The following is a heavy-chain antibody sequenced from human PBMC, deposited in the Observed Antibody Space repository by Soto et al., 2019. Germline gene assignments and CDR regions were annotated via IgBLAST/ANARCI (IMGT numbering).Heavy chain of an antibody. CDR3: VRDVITTQKPGDY. D-gene: IGHD3-22*01. Sequence: QVQLQESGPGLVKPSQTLSLTCTVSGGSISSGDYYWSWIRQPPGKGLEWIGYIYYSGSTYYNPSLKSRVTISVDTSKNQFSLKLSSVTAADTAVYYCVRDVITTQKPGDYWGQGTLVTVSS. J-gene: IGHJ4*02. CDR1: GGSISSGDYY. CDR2: IYYSGST. V-gene: IGHV4-30-4*01.